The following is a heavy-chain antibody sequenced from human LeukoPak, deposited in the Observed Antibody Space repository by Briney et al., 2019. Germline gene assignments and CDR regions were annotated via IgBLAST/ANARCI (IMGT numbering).Heavy chain of an antibody. CDR2: INHSGST. Sequence: ASETLSLTCSVSGGSISTYYWTWIRQPPGKGLEWIGEINHSGSTNYNPSLKSRVTISVDTSKNQFSLKLSSVTAADTAVYYCARGVPLAMVRGADYYYYMDVWGKGTTVTVSS. J-gene: IGHJ6*03. D-gene: IGHD3-10*01. CDR1: GGSISTYY. CDR3: ARGVPLAMVRGADYYYYMDV. V-gene: IGHV4-34*01.